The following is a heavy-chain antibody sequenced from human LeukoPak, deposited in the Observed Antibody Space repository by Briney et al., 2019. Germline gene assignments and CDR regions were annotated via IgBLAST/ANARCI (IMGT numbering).Heavy chain of an antibody. D-gene: IGHD2-8*01. Sequence: PGGSLRLSCAGSGFTFSSYAMSWVRQAPGKGLEWVSAISDGGDYTYYADSVKGRFTISRDNSKNTLYLHVNSLRAEDTAVYYCAKDTSIGKYCTSGVCSPFDYWGQGTLVTVSS. V-gene: IGHV3-23*01. CDR2: ISDGGDYT. CDR3: AKDTSIGKYCTSGVCSPFDY. J-gene: IGHJ4*02. CDR1: GFTFSSYA.